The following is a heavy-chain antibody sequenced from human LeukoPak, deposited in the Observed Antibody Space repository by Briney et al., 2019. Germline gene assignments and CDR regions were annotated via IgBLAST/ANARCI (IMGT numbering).Heavy chain of an antibody. CDR3: ARVYDFWSGPYRYYMDV. D-gene: IGHD3-3*01. Sequence: SETLSLTYAVYGGSFSGYYWSWIRQPPGKGLEWIGEINHSGSTNYNPSLKSRVTISVDTSKNQFSLKLSSVTAADTAVYYCARVYDFWSGPYRYYMDVWGKGTTVTVSS. CDR1: GGSFSGYY. V-gene: IGHV4-34*01. CDR2: INHSGST. J-gene: IGHJ6*03.